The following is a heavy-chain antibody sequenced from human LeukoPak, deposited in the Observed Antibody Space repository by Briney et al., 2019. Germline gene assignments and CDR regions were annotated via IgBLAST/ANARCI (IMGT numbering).Heavy chain of an antibody. CDR2: IYAAGTT. V-gene: IGHV3-66*01. CDR3: ARDPNTGPGY. J-gene: IGHJ4*02. CDR1: GFTVSSSY. D-gene: IGHD2-8*02. Sequence: GGSLRLSCVASGFTVSSSYMTWVRQAPGMGLEWVSTIYAAGTTYYADSVKGRITISRDISTNTLYLQMNSLRAEDTAVYFCARDPNTGPGYWGQGTLVTVSS.